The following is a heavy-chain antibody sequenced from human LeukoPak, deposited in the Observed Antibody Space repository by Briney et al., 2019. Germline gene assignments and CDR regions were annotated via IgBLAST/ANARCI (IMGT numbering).Heavy chain of an antibody. J-gene: IGHJ4*02. CDR1: GGSISSYY. CDR2: IYYSGST. V-gene: IGHV4-59*01. D-gene: IGHD3-10*01. CDR3: ARGTSYGSGSYHFDY. Sequence: SETLSLTCTVSGGSISSYYWSWIRQPPGKGLEWIGYIYYSGSTSYNPSLKSRVTMSVDTSKNQFSLKLSSVTAADTAVYYCARGTSYGSGSYHFDYWGQGTLVTVSS.